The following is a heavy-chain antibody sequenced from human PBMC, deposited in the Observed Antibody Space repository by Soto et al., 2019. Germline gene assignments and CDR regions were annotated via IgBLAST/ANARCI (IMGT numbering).Heavy chain of an antibody. V-gene: IGHV4-59*01. CDR2: IYYSGST. Sequence: PSETLSLTCTVSGGSISSYYWSWIRQPPGKGLEWIGYIYYSGSTYYNPSLKSRVTISVDTSKNQFSLKLSSVTAADTAVYYCARPHGGSSGWDNWFDPWGQGTLVTVDS. J-gene: IGHJ5*02. CDR3: ARPHGGSSGWDNWFDP. CDR1: GGSISSYY. D-gene: IGHD6-25*01.